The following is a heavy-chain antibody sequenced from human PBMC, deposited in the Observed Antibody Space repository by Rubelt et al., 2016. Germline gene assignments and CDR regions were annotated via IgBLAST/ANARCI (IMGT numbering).Heavy chain of an antibody. Sequence: GLEWVSAISGSGGSTYYADSVKGRFTISRDNSKNTLYLQMNSLRAEDTAVYYCAKPKGLVAVSYYYYGTDVWGQGTTVTVSS. J-gene: IGHJ6*02. V-gene: IGHV3-23*01. D-gene: IGHD5-12*01. CDR2: ISGSGGST. CDR3: AKPKGLVAVSYYYYGTDV.